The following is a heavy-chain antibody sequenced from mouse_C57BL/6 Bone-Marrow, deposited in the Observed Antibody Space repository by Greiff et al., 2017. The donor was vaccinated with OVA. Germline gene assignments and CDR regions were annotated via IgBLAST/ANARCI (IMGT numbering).Heavy chain of an antibody. CDR3: ASSYGYDPAWFAY. Sequence: ESGPGLVKPSQSLSLTCSVTGYSIPSVYYWNWIRQFPRNKLEWMGYISYDGSNNYNPSLKNRISITRDTSKNQFFLKLNSVTTEDTATDYCASSYGYDPAWFAYWGQGTLVTVSA. J-gene: IGHJ3*01. V-gene: IGHV3-6*01. D-gene: IGHD2-2*01. CDR1: GYSIPSVYY. CDR2: ISYDGSN.